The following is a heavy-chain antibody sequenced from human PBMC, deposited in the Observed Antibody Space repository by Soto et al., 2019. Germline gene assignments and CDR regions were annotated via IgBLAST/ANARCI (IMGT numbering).Heavy chain of an antibody. D-gene: IGHD6-19*01. CDR3: ARRSGWYSFEADY. CDR1: GFTFTSSA. CDR2: IGVGSGNT. J-gene: IGHJ4*02. V-gene: IGHV1-58*01. Sequence: SVKVSCKASGFTFTSSAVQWVRQARGQRLEWIGWIGVGSGNTNYAQKLQGRVTMTTDTSTSTAYMELRSLRSDDTAVYYCARRSGWYSFEADYWGQGTLVTVSS.